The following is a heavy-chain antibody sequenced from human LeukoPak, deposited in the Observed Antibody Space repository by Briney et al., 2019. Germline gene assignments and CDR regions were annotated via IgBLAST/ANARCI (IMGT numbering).Heavy chain of an antibody. Sequence: GSLRLSCAASGFIFSSYSMSWVRQAPGKGLEWIGNIYDSGTTHYNPSLKSRVTISGDTSKNQFSLKLNSVTAADTAIYYCATHRRSGSGGSENAFEIWGQGTMVTVSS. J-gene: IGHJ3*02. D-gene: IGHD5-12*01. CDR1: GFIFSSYS. CDR3: ATHRRSGSGGSENAFEI. V-gene: IGHV4-4*02. CDR2: IYDSGTT.